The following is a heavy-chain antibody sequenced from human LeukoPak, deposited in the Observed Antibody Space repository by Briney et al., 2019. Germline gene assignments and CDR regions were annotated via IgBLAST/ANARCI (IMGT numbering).Heavy chain of an antibody. V-gene: IGHV4-34*01. D-gene: IGHD3-9*01. CDR1: GGSFSGYY. Sequence: SETLSLTCAVYGGSFSGYYWSWIRQPPGKGLEWIGEINHSGSTNYNPSLKRRVTISVDTSKNQFSLKLSSVTAADTAVYYCARVRDILTLVRSRGFDYWGQGTLVTVSS. J-gene: IGHJ4*02. CDR3: ARVRDILTLVRSRGFDY. CDR2: INHSGST.